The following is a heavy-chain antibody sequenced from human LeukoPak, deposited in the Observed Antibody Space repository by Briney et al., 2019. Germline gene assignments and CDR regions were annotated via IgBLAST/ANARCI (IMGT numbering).Heavy chain of an antibody. J-gene: IGHJ6*03. V-gene: IGHV3-21*01. CDR1: GFTFSTYT. CDR2: ISSSDSYI. CDR3: ARDRGTSNRYYYYYYMDV. D-gene: IGHD1-14*01. Sequence: GSLRLSCAASGFTFSTYTMNWVRQTPGKGLEWVSSISSSDSYIYYADSVKGRFTISRDNAKNSLYLQMNSLRAEDTAVYYCARDRGTSNRYYYYYYMDVWGKGTTVTISS.